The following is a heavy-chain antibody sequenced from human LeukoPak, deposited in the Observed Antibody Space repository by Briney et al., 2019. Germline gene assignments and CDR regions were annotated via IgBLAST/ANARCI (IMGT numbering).Heavy chain of an antibody. CDR1: GFTFSSYA. D-gene: IGHD6-13*01. V-gene: IGHV3-23*01. J-gene: IGHJ6*02. CDR3: ARARAAAGMGGAYYYGMDV. CDR2: ISGSGGST. Sequence: GGSLRLSCAASGFTFSSYAMSWVRQAPGKGLEWVSAISGSGGSTYYADSVKGRFTISRDNSKNTLYLQMNSLRAEDTAVYYCARARAAAGMGGAYYYGMDVWGQGTTVTVSS.